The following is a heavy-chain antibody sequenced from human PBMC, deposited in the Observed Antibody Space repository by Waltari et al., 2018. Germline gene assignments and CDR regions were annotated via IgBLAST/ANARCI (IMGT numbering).Heavy chain of an antibody. CDR3: XXXLLWGXDY. Sequence: EVQLVXSGAEVKXPGXXVKISXXXXXXTFTXXXMHXVQQAPGKGLEWMGRXDXXDGETIXAEKFQGRVTITADXSTDTAYXEXXSLRSXDXXXYYCXXXLLWGXDYWGQGTXVXXSX. CDR2: XDXXDGET. D-gene: IGHD7-27*01. CDR1: XXTFTXXX. V-gene: IGHV1-69-2*01. J-gene: IGHJ4*02.